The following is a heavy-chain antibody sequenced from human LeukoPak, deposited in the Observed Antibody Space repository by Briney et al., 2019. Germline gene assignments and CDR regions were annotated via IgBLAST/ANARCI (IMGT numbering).Heavy chain of an antibody. CDR2: ISGRGGST. Sequence: GGSLRLSCAASGFTFSSYAMSWVRQAPGKGLEWVSAISGRGGSTYYADSVKGRFTISRDNSKNTLYLQMNSLRAEDTAVYYCAKDPMGVGATRDFDYWGQGTLVTVSS. V-gene: IGHV3-23*01. CDR3: AKDPMGVGATRDFDY. J-gene: IGHJ4*02. CDR1: GFTFSSYA. D-gene: IGHD1-26*01.